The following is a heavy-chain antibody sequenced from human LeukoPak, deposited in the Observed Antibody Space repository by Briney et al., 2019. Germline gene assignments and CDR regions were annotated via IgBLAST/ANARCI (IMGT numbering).Heavy chain of an antibody. CDR1: GFTFSSYW. D-gene: IGHD6-13*01. CDR2: IKQDGSEK. J-gene: IGHJ4*02. Sequence: PGGSLRLSCAASGFTFSSYWMSWVRQAPGKGLEWVANIKQDGSEKFYVDSVKGRFTISRDNAKSSLYLQMSSLRAEDTAVYYCARVVGYSSSWYADYWGQGILVTVSS. CDR3: ARVVGYSSSWYADY. V-gene: IGHV3-7*01.